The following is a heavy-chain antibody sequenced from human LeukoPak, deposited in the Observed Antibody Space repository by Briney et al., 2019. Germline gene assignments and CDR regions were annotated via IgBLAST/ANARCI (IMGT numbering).Heavy chain of an antibody. J-gene: IGHJ5*02. CDR1: GFTFRNYV. CDR2: IRSSGDDT. V-gene: IGHV3-23*01. CDR3: ARDSLGTSSGWFDP. D-gene: IGHD6-19*01. Sequence: GGSLRLSCTASGFTFRNYVMSWVRQAPGKGLEWVSSIRSSGDDTSSADSVKGRFTIFRDNSKNTLYLQMNSLRTEDTAVYYCARDSLGTSSGWFDPWGQGTLVTVSS.